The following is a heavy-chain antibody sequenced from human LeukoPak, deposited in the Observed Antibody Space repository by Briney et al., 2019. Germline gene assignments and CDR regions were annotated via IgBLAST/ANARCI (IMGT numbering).Heavy chain of an antibody. CDR3: AKGGDYGDPPFYFDY. V-gene: IGHV3-30*18. Sequence: GTSLRLSCAASGFTFSSYGMHWVRQAPGKGLEWVGVIGYDGNNKYYADSVKGQFTISRDNSKNTLYLQMNSLRAEDTAVYYCAKGGDYGDPPFYFDYWGQGTLVTVSS. J-gene: IGHJ4*02. CDR2: IGYDGNNK. D-gene: IGHD4-17*01. CDR1: GFTFSSYG.